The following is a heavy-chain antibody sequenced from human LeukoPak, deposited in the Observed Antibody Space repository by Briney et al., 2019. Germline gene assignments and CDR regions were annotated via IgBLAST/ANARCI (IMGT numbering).Heavy chain of an antibody. CDR2: IYSGGST. D-gene: IGHD2-2*01. V-gene: IGHV3-53*01. CDR1: GFTVSSNY. Sequence: GGSLRLSCAASGFTVSSNYMSWVRQAPGKGLEWVSVIYSGGSTYYADSVKGRFTISRDNSKNTLYLQMNSLRAEDTAVYHCARGGGTPRGGKYCSSTSCYPGPYAFDIWGQGTMVTVSS. CDR3: ARGGGTPRGGKYCSSTSCYPGPYAFDI. J-gene: IGHJ3*02.